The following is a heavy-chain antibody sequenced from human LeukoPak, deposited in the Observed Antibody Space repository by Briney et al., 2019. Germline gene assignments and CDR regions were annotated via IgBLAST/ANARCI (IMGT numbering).Heavy chain of an antibody. CDR3: VGGPARIRY. J-gene: IGHJ4*02. Sequence: GGSLRFSCVASEFAFSRHAMHWVRQAPGKGLEWVGHIKTKTDGDRTDYSAPVEGRFTISRDNSKNTLSLQTNSLKTEDTAVYYCVGGPARIRYWGQGTLVTVSS. CDR1: EFAFSRHA. V-gene: IGHV3-15*01. CDR2: IKTKTDGDRT. D-gene: IGHD3-16*01.